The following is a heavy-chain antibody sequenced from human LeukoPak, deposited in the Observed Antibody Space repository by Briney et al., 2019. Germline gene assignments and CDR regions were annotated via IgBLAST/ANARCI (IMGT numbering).Heavy chain of an antibody. V-gene: IGHV3-7*01. D-gene: IGHD2-21*02. CDR2: IKHDGSEK. CDR3: ARTRVVTRGGYWYFDV. Sequence: GGSLRLPCATSGFDFTAHWMSWVGQAPGKGREGVANIKHDGSEKYYVDSVKGRFTISRDYAKDSVYLQMNSLRVDDTAVYYCARTRVVTRGGYWYFDVWGRGTLVTVSS. J-gene: IGHJ2*01. CDR1: GFDFTAHW.